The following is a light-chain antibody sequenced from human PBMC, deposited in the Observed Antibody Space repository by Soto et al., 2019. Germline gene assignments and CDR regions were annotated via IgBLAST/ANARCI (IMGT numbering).Light chain of an antibody. V-gene: IGKV3-15*01. Sequence: EIVMTQSPATLSVSPGERATLSCRASQSVSSNLARYQQKPGQAPRLLIYGASTRATGIPARFIGSGSETEFIPTISSLQSEDFAVYYFHQYNNCPPWTFGQGTKVEIK. J-gene: IGKJ1*01. CDR1: QSVSSN. CDR2: GAS. CDR3: HQYNNCPPWT.